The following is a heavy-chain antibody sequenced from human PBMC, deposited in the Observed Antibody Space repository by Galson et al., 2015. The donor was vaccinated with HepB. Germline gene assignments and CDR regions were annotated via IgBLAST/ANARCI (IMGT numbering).Heavy chain of an antibody. CDR3: ARGIAVTGYGMDV. CDR1: GFTFSSYG. CDR2: IWYDGSNK. Sequence: SLRLSCAASGFTFSSYGMHWVRQAPGKGLEWVAVIWYDGSNKYYADSVKGRFTISRDNSKNTLYLQMNSLRAEDTAVYYCARGIAVTGYGMDVWGQGTTVTVSS. J-gene: IGHJ6*02. V-gene: IGHV3-33*01. D-gene: IGHD6-19*01.